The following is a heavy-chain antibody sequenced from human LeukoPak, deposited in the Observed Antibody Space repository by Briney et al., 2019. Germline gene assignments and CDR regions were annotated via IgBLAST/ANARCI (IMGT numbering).Heavy chain of an antibody. CDR2: IHASGNT. Sequence: SQTLSLTCTVSGGSISSYYWTWIRQPAGKGLEYLGRIHASGNTYYNPSLNSRVAISIDTSKIQFSLKVSSVAAADTAVYYCARDLGYGYYFYYYLDVWGKGTTVTVSS. CDR1: GGSISSYY. CDR3: ARDLGYGYYFYYYLDV. D-gene: IGHD5-18*01. V-gene: IGHV4-61*02. J-gene: IGHJ6*03.